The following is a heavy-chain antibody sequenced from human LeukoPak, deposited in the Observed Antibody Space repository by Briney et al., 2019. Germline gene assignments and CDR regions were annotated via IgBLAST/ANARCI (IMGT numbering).Heavy chain of an antibody. J-gene: IGHJ4*02. CDR3: AGNYYGSGSYYSEDRY. Sequence: SETLSLTCTVSGGSMSNNGYYWGWIRQPPGRGLEWIGSIYYSGSTHYNPSLKSRVSLSLDTSKNQFSLKLSSVTAADTAVYYCAGNYYGSGSYYSEDRYWGQGTLVTVSS. V-gene: IGHV4-39*07. CDR1: GGSMSNNGYY. D-gene: IGHD3-10*01. CDR2: IYYSGST.